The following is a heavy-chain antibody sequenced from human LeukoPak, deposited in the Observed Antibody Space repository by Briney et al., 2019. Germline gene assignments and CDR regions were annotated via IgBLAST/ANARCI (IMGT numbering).Heavy chain of an antibody. Sequence: GGSQRLSCAASGFTFSSYWMSWVRQAPGKGLEWVANIKQDGSEKYYVDSVKGRFTISRDNAKNSLYLQMNSLRAEDTAVYYCARVGSMVRGYYGMDVWGKGTTVTVSS. CDR2: IKQDGSEK. CDR3: ARVGSMVRGYYGMDV. D-gene: IGHD3-10*01. J-gene: IGHJ6*04. V-gene: IGHV3-7*03. CDR1: GFTFSSYW.